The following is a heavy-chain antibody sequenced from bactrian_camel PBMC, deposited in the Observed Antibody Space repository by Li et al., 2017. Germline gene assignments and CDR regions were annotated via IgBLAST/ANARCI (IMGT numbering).Heavy chain of an antibody. D-gene: IGHD1*01. CDR3: AADWGRCYVIGKVDLGRIDH. V-gene: IGHV3S40*01. CDR1: EFLTC. J-gene: IGHJ4*01. CDR2: ISSGGRST. Sequence: DVQLVESGGGSVQAGGALSVVCVASEFLTCMAWFRQAPGKEREGVAVISSGGRSTYYADSVKGRFTISRDNAKNTVYLQMNSLISEDTAMYYCAADWGRCYVIGKVDLGRIDHWGLGTQVTVS.